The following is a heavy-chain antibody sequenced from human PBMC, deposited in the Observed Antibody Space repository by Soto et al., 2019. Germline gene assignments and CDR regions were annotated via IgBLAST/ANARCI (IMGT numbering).Heavy chain of an antibody. D-gene: IGHD6-13*01. CDR2: ISGSGGST. CDR1: VCTFSSYA. Sequence: GGSLRLSCASSVCTFSSYAMSCVREAPGKWLEWVSAISGSGGSTYYADSVKGRFTISRDNSKNTLYLQMNSLRAEDTAVYYCAKEHFPYSSSWYHSWFQPWGQGTPVIVSS. CDR3: AKEHFPYSSSWYHSWFQP. J-gene: IGHJ5*02. V-gene: IGHV3-23*01.